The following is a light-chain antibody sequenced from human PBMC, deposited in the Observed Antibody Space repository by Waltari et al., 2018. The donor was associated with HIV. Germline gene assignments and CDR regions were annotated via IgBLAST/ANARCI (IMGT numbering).Light chain of an antibody. CDR1: QDITNY. J-gene: IGKJ3*01. CDR3: QQYDNLFT. V-gene: IGKV1-33*01. Sequence: DIQMTQSPSSLSASVGDRVPITCQASQDITNYLNWYQQKPGKAPKLLIFDASNLERGVPSRFSGSGSGTDFTFTISSLQPEDVATYFCQQYDNLFTFGPGTRVDLK. CDR2: DAS.